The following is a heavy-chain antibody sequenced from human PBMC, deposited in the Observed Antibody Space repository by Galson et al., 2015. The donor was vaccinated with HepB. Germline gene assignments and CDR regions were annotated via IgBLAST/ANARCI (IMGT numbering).Heavy chain of an antibody. D-gene: IGHD3-10*01. CDR3: ATDRRFLGSGTGYYGMDV. V-gene: IGHV3-7*01. CDR2: IKHDGSEK. Sequence: SLRLSCAASGFTFSTYWMGWVRQAPGKGLEWVANIKHDGSEKYYVDSVKGRFTISRDDAKNSLYLQMNSLRAEDTAVYYCATDRRFLGSGTGYYGMDVWGQGTTVTVSS. CDR1: GFTFSTYW. J-gene: IGHJ6*02.